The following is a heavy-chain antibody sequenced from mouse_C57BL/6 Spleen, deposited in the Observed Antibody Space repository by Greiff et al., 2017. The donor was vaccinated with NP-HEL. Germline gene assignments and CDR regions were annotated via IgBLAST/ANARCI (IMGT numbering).Heavy chain of an antibody. J-gene: IGHJ4*01. V-gene: IGHV1-63*01. CDR2: IYPGGGYT. CDR3: SRETQTVYYAMDD. CDR1: GYTFTNYW. D-gene: IGHD4-1*01. Sequence: VQLQQSGAELVRPGTSVKMSCKASGYTFTNYWIGWAKQRPGHGLEWIGDIYPGGGYTNYNEKFKGKATLTADKSSSTAYMQFSSLTSEDSAIYYCSRETQTVYYAMDDWGQGTSVTVSS.